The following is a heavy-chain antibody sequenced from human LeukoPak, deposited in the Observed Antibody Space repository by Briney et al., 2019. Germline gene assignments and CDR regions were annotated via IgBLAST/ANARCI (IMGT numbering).Heavy chain of an antibody. J-gene: IGHJ4*02. CDR1: GLTFITYW. Sequence: PGGSLRLSCAASGLTFITYWISWVRQAPGRGLEWVANIKQDGSVKYYVDSAKGRFTISRDNAKNSVYLEMNSLRADDTAVYYCATASRDISGYRNCLDNWGQGTLVTVSS. V-gene: IGHV3-7*01. D-gene: IGHD3-22*01. CDR3: ATASRDISGYRNCLDN. CDR2: IKQDGSVK.